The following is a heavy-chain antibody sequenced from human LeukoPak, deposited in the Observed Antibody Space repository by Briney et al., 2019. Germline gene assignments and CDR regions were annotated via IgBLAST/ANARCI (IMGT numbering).Heavy chain of an antibody. Sequence: PGGSLRLSCAASGFTFSSYGMHWVRHAPGKGLEWVAFIRYAGSNKYYADSVKGRFTISRDNSKNTLYLQMNSLRAEDTAVYYCATEVPHQDPPNWGQGTLVTVSS. CDR2: IRYAGSNK. D-gene: IGHD2-2*01. CDR3: ATEVPHQDPPN. J-gene: IGHJ4*02. CDR1: GFTFSSYG. V-gene: IGHV3-30*02.